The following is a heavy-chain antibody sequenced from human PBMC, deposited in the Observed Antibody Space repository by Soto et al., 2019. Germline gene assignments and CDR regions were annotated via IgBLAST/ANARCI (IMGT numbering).Heavy chain of an antibody. CDR1: GFTFSSYG. Sequence: ALRLSCAASGFTFSSYGMHWVRQAPGKGLEWVAVIWYDGSNKYYADSVKGRFTISRDNSKNTLYLQMNSLRAEDTAVYYCARDGRYCSGGSCHHAFDIWGQGTMVTVSS. J-gene: IGHJ3*02. V-gene: IGHV3-33*01. D-gene: IGHD2-15*01. CDR2: IWYDGSNK. CDR3: ARDGRYCSGGSCHHAFDI.